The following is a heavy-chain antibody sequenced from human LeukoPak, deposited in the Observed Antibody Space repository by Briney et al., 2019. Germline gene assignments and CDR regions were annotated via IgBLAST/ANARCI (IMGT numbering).Heavy chain of an antibody. CDR3: ARQVYGDNWFDP. Sequence: SETLSLTCAVYGGSFSGYYWSWIRQPPGKGLEWIGEINHSGSTNYNPSLKSRVTISVDTSKNQFSLKLSSVTAADTAVYYCARQVYGDNWFDPWGQGTLVTVSS. V-gene: IGHV4-34*01. J-gene: IGHJ5*02. CDR1: GGSFSGYY. D-gene: IGHD4-17*01. CDR2: INHSGST.